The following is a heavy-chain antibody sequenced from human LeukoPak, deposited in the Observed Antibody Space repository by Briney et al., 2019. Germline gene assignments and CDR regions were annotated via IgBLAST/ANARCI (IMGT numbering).Heavy chain of an antibody. CDR3: VKGAYDYIEMGYFDS. CDR2: IIGSSGDT. D-gene: IGHD5-12*01. Sequence: GGSLRLSCVASVYTLSKFAMSCVREARGRGLEGVSLIIGSSGDTFYGEAVKGRVTISRDNSKNRLYLQMNSLRVEDTALYYCVKGAYDYIEMGYFDSWGKGTLVTVSS. J-gene: IGHJ4*02. V-gene: IGHV3-23*01. CDR1: VYTLSKFA.